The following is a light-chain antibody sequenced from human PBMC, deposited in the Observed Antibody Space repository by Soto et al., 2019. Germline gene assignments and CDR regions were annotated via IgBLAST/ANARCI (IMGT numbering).Light chain of an antibody. V-gene: IGLV2-14*01. CDR1: SGNIGSYNR. Sequence: QSVLTQPASVSGSPGQSITISCTGTSGNIGSYNRVSWYQQHPGNAPKLIIYEVTERPSGVSNRFSGSKSGNTASLTISGLQAEDEAEYYCSSYTNINTGACVFGTGTKLTVL. J-gene: IGLJ1*01. CDR3: SSYTNINTGACV. CDR2: EVT.